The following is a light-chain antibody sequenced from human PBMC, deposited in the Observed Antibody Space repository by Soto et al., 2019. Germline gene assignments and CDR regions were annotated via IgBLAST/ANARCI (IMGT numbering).Light chain of an antibody. CDR1: SSDVGSFNF. J-gene: IGLJ1*01. V-gene: IGLV2-14*01. Sequence: QSALTQPASVSGSPGQSITISCTGTSSDVGSFNFVSWYQQRPGKAPKLMIYDVSNRPSGVSNRFSGSKSGNTASLTISGLQAEAEADSYCSSHTSRSTRRHVFGTGTKVTVL. CDR3: SSHTSRSTRRHV. CDR2: DVS.